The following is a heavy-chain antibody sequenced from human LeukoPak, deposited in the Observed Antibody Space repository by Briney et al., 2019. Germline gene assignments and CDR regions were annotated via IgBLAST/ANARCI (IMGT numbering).Heavy chain of an antibody. J-gene: IGHJ4*02. CDR3: ARPVYDFWSGYYFLDC. CDR2: IKQDGSEK. V-gene: IGHV3-7*01. CDR1: GFTFSSYW. Sequence: GGSLRLSCAASGFTFSSYWMSWVRQAPGKGLEWVANIKQDGSEKYYVDSVKGRFTISRDNAKNSLYLQMNSLRAEDTAVYYCARPVYDFWSGYYFLDCWGQGTLVTVSS. D-gene: IGHD3-3*01.